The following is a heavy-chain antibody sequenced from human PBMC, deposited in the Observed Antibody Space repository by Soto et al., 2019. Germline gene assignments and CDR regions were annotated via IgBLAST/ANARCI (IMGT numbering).Heavy chain of an antibody. CDR3: ARVSEKAAATGPNIWFDP. J-gene: IGHJ5*02. Sequence: ASVKVSCKASGYTFTSYGISWVRQAPGQGLEWMGWISAYNGNTNYAQKLQGRVTMTTDTSTSTAYMELRSLRSDDTAVYYCARVSEKAAATGPNIWFDPWGQGTLVTVSS. D-gene: IGHD2-15*01. CDR1: GYTFTSYG. V-gene: IGHV1-18*01. CDR2: ISAYNGNT.